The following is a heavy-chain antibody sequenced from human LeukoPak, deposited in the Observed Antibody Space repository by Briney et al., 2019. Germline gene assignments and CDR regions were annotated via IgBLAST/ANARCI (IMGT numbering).Heavy chain of an antibody. CDR1: GFTFSNYW. J-gene: IGHJ3*01. CDR3: TTETADDAFDV. Sequence: GGSLRLSCAASGFTFSNYWMHWVRQAPGKGLVWVSRINSDGSSTTYADSVKGRFTISRDNAKNTLYLQMNSLRAEDTAAYYCTTETADDAFDVWGQGTMVTVSS. D-gene: IGHD4-17*01. CDR2: INSDGSST. V-gene: IGHV3-74*01.